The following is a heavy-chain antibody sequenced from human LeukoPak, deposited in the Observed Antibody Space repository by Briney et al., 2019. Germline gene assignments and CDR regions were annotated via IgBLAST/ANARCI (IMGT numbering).Heavy chain of an antibody. Sequence: PSETLSLTCTVSGGSISSYYWSWIRQPPGKGLEWIGYVYYSGSTNYNPSLKSRVTISVDTSKNQFSLKLSSVTAADTAVYYCARGSRRAFLDRGKWFDPWGQGTLVTVSS. CDR2: VYYSGST. V-gene: IGHV4-59*01. CDR3: ARGSRRAFLDRGKWFDP. J-gene: IGHJ5*02. D-gene: IGHD3-3*02. CDR1: GGSISSYY.